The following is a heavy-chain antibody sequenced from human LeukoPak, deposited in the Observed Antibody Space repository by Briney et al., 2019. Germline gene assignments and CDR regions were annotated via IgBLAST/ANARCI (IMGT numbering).Heavy chain of an antibody. CDR1: GYTFTGYY. CDR3: ARAVRYSGYEIDY. Sequence: ASVKVSCKASGYTFTGYYMHWVRQAPGQGLEWMGWINPNSGGTNYAQKFQGRVTMTRDTSISTAYMELSRLRSDDTAVYYCARAVRYSGYEIDYWGQGTLVTVSS. V-gene: IGHV1-2*02. J-gene: IGHJ4*02. CDR2: INPNSGGT. D-gene: IGHD5-12*01.